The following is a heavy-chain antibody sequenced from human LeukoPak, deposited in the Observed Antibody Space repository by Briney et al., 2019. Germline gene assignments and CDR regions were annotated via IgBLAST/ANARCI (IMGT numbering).Heavy chain of an antibody. CDR3: AKDKNSNFAFDI. D-gene: IGHD4-11*01. V-gene: IGHV3-9*01. Sequence: SGGSLRLSCAASGFTFDDYAMHWVRQAPGKGLEWVSGISWNSGSIGYADSVKGRFTISRDNAKNSLYLQMNSLRAEDTALYYRAKDKNSNFAFDIWGQGTMVTVSS. CDR1: GFTFDDYA. CDR2: ISWNSGSI. J-gene: IGHJ3*02.